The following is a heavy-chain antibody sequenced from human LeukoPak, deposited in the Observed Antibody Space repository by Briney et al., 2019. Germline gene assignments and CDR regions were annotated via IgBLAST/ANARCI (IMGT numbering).Heavy chain of an antibody. CDR1: GYSFNNYW. CDR2: NYPGDSDT. J-gene: IGHJ4*02. V-gene: IGHV5-51*01. CDR3: ARRSLNYYDSSGYYFDY. D-gene: IGHD3-22*01. Sequence: GESLKISCRGSGYSFNNYWIGWVRQMPGKGLEWMGVNYPGDSDTRYSPSFQGRINISADTSIDTAYLQWSSLKASDTAMYYCARRSLNYYDSSGYYFDYWGRGTLVTVSS.